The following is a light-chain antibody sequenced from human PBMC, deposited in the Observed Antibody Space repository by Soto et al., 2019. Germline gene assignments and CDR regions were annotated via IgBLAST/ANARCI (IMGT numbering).Light chain of an antibody. J-gene: IGKJ1*01. CDR1: QSVVLSSNNKDY. CDR2: WAS. Sequence: DIVMTQSPDSLAVSLGERATINCKSSQSVVLSSNNKDYLAWYQQKPGQPPKLLIYWASTRDSGVPDRFSASGSGTDFTRTISSLQAEDVAVDYCHQYLTTPRTFGQGTKVEIK. V-gene: IGKV4-1*01. CDR3: HQYLTTPRT.